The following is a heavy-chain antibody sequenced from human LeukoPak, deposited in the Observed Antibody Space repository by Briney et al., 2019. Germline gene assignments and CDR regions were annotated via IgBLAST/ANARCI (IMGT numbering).Heavy chain of an antibody. J-gene: IGHJ4*02. V-gene: IGHV5-10-1*01. Sequence: ESLKISCEVSGYGLTNFWINWVRQMPGKGLEWMGRIDPSDSYTNYNPSFQGHVSLSADKSTTTAYLQWSSLKASDTATYYCVTDYGDYFDYWGQGTLVIVSS. CDR3: VTDYGDYFDY. CDR1: GYGLTNFW. D-gene: IGHD4-17*01. CDR2: IDPSDSYT.